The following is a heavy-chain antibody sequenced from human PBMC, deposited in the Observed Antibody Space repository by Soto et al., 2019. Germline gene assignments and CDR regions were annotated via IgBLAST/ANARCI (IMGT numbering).Heavy chain of an antibody. J-gene: IGHJ6*02. D-gene: IGHD3-10*01. Sequence: GGSLRLSCAASGFSFSDCGMHWVRQAPGKGLEWVAVISYDGSNKYYADSVKGRFTISRDNSKNTLYLQMNSLRAEDTAVYYCAKEYGSGYYYYGMDVWGQGTTVTVSS. CDR2: ISYDGSNK. CDR3: AKEYGSGYYYYGMDV. V-gene: IGHV3-30*18. CDR1: GFSFSDCG.